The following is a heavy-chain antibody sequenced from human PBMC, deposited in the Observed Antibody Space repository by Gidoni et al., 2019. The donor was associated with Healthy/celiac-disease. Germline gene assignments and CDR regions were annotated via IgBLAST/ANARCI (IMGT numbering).Heavy chain of an antibody. J-gene: IGHJ5*02. CDR3: ARSGSSAYNWFDP. CDR1: GYTFTSYA. CDR2: MNPNSCNT. D-gene: IGHD1-26*01. V-gene: IGHV1-8*01. Sequence: QVQLVQSGAEVKKPGASVKVSCKASGYTFTSYAINWVRQATGQGLEWLGWMNPNSCNTGYAQKFQGRVTMTRNTSISTAYMELSSLRSEDTAVYYCARSGSSAYNWFDPWGQGTLVTVSS.